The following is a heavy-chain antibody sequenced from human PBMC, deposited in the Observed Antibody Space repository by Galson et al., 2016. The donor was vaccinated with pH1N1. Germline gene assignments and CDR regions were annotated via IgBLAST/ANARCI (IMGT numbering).Heavy chain of an antibody. D-gene: IGHD4-23*01. CDR3: VCSRFGGKAFDI. J-gene: IGHJ3*02. CDR2: IIPISGTT. CDR1: GGSFSSFA. Sequence: SVKVSCKASGGSFSSFAISWVRQAPGQGLEWMGGIIPISGTTNYAQKFQGRVTITADKFTSTAYMELTSLKSEDTAVYYCVCSRFGGKAFDIWGRGTMFTASS. V-gene: IGHV1-69*06.